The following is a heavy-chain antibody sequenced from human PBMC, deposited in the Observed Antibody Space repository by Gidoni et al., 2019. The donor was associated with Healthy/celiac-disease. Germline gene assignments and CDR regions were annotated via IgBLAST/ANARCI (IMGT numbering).Heavy chain of an antibody. D-gene: IGHD1-26*01. CDR1: GDSVSSNSAA. Sequence: QVQLQQSGPGLVKPSQTLSLTCAISGDSVSSNSAAWNWIRQSPSRGLEWLGRTYYRSKWYNDYAVSVKSRITINPDTSKNQFSLQLNSVTPEDTAVYYCARVGGGSYLEPTRGMDVWGQGTTVTVSS. CDR2: TYYRSKWYN. V-gene: IGHV6-1*01. J-gene: IGHJ6*02. CDR3: ARVGGGSYLEPTRGMDV.